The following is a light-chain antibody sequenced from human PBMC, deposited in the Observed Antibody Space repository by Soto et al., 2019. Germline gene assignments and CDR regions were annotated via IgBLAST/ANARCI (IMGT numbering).Light chain of an antibody. CDR2: NNN. CDR3: SVWDDSLKGSV. CDR1: NFNIGSHT. J-gene: IGLJ3*02. Sequence: QSVLTQPPSASGTPGQRVTISCSGSNFNIGSHTVNWYQQLPGTAPKLLMHNNNQRPSGVPDRFSGSKSGTSASLAISGLQSEDEADYSCSVWDDSLKGSVFGGGTKLTVL. V-gene: IGLV1-44*01.